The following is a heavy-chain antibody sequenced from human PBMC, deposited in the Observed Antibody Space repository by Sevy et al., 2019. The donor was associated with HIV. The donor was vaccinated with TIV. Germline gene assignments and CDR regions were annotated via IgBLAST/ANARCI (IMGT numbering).Heavy chain of an antibody. CDR3: GRDSTNNWFDP. Sequence: GGCLRLSCAASGFTVSSNYMSWVRQAPGKGLEWVSVIYSGGSTYYADSVKGRFTISRDNSKNTLYLQMNSLRAEDTAVYYCGRDSTNNWFDPWGQGTLVTVSS. J-gene: IGHJ5*02. CDR2: IYSGGST. V-gene: IGHV3-53*01. CDR1: GFTVSSNY.